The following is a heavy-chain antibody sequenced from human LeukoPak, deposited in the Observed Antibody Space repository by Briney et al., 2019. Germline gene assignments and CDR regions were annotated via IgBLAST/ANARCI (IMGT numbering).Heavy chain of an antibody. Sequence: PRASVKVSCKASGYTFTSYYMHWVRQAPGQGLEWMGIINPSGGSTSYAQKFQGRVTMTRDTSTSTVYMELSSLRSEDTAVYYCARDSPLLWFGELLGYYFDYWGQGTLVTVSS. CDR3: ARDSPLLWFGELLGYYFDY. CDR2: INPSGGST. CDR1: GYTFTSYY. D-gene: IGHD3-10*01. V-gene: IGHV1-46*03. J-gene: IGHJ4*02.